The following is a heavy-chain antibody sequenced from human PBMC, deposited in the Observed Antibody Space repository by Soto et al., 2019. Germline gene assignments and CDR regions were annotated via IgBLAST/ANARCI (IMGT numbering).Heavy chain of an antibody. CDR1: GGSISSSSYY. V-gene: IGHV4-39*01. CDR2: IYYSGST. J-gene: IGHJ4*02. Sequence: QLQLQESGPGLVKPSETLSLTCTVSGGSISSSSYYWGWIRQPPGKGLEWIGSIYYSGSTYYNPSLKSRDTISVDTSKNQFSLKLSSVTAADTAVYYCARTSWYEVVDYWGQGTLVTVSS. CDR3: ARTSWYEVVDY. D-gene: IGHD6-13*01.